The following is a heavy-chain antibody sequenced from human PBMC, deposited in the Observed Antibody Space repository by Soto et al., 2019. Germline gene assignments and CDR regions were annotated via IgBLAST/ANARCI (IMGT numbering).Heavy chain of an antibody. V-gene: IGHV3-43*01. CDR1: GFTFDDYT. J-gene: IGHJ4*02. CDR2: ISWDGGST. CDR3: AKDIIRKAVVVTAPGDY. D-gene: IGHD2-21*02. Sequence: EVQLVESGGVVVQPGGSLRLSCAASGFTFDDYTMHWVRQAPGKGLEWVSLISWDGGSTYYADSVKGRFTISRDNSKNYLYMQMNSMRTEDTALYYCAKDIIRKAVVVTAPGDYWGQGTLVTVSS.